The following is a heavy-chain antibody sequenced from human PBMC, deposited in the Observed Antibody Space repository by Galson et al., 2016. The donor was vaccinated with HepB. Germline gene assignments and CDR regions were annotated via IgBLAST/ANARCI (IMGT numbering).Heavy chain of an antibody. D-gene: IGHD1-1*01. J-gene: IGHJ6*02. Sequence: SETLSLTCAVSGASISSNDWWIWVRQPPGKGLQWIGEVHHSGSANYNPSLMSRLTMSVDKSKNHLSLQLSSVTAADTAVYYCARDSSRPLDVWGQGTTVTVSS. V-gene: IGHV4-4*02. CDR2: VHHSGSA. CDR1: GASISSNDW. CDR3: ARDSSRPLDV.